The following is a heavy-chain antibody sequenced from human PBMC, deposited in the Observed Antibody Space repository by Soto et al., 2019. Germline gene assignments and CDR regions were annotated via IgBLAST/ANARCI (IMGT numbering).Heavy chain of an antibody. CDR3: AKDRSEYQLLFPTFDI. J-gene: IGHJ3*02. CDR2: ISGSGGST. D-gene: IGHD2-2*01. CDR1: GFTFSSYA. Sequence: GGSLRLSCAASGFTFSSYAMSWVRQAPGKGLEWVSAISGSGGSTYYADSVKGRFTISRDNSKNTLYLQMNSLSAEDTAVYYCAKDRSEYQLLFPTFDIWGQGTMVTVSS. V-gene: IGHV3-23*01.